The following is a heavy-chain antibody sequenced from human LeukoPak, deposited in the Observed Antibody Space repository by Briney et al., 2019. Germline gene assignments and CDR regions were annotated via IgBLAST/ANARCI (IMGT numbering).Heavy chain of an antibody. J-gene: IGHJ3*02. Sequence: GGSLRLSCTASGFTFGDYAMSWFRQAPGKGLEWVGFIRSKAYGGTTKNAASVKGRFTISRDDSRSIAYLQMNSLKTEDTAVYYCTRRYNYDSSGYYYVRDAFDIWGQGTMVTVSS. CDR2: IRSKAYGGTT. V-gene: IGHV3-49*03. D-gene: IGHD3-22*01. CDR1: GFTFGDYA. CDR3: TRRYNYDSSGYYYVRDAFDI.